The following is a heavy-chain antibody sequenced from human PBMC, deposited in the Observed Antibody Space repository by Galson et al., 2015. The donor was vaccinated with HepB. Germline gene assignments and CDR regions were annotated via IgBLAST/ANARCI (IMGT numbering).Heavy chain of an antibody. Sequence: SLRLSCAASGFIFSNAWMNWVRQAPGKGLEWVGRIKREIDGGTTDYAAPVKGRITIPRDDSKSTLYLQINGLKTEDTAVYYCTGSYRAFDVWGQGTMVTVSS. CDR1: GFIFSNAW. CDR3: TGSYRAFDV. V-gene: IGHV3-15*07. J-gene: IGHJ3*01. CDR2: IKREIDGGTT. D-gene: IGHD1-26*01.